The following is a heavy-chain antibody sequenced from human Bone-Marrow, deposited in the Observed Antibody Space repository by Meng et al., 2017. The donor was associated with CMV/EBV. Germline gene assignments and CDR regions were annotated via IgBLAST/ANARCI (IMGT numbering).Heavy chain of an antibody. CDR1: GDPLTSGDYY. Sequence: SETLSLTCTVTGDPLTSGDYYWGWIRQPPGKGLEWIGYIYSYGDTYYNPSLKSRPHISIDMSKNQLSLNLTSVTAADTAFYYCARDGCTDSSCYPWGQGTLVTVSS. J-gene: IGHJ5*02. D-gene: IGHD2-21*01. CDR2: IYSYGDT. CDR3: ARDGCTDSSCYP. V-gene: IGHV4-30-4*01.